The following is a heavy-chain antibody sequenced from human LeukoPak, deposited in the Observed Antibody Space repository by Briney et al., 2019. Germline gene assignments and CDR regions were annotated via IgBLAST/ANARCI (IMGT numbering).Heavy chain of an antibody. D-gene: IGHD1-26*01. J-gene: IGHJ4*02. Sequence: GGSLRLSCAASGFTFSSYWMHWVRQAPGKGLEWVPTISGGGGSTYYADSVKGRFTISRDNSKNTLYLQVNSLRAEDTAVYYCAKGGKWDVTPFDYWGQGTLVTVSS. CDR1: GFTFSSYW. CDR2: ISGGGGST. CDR3: AKGGKWDVTPFDY. V-gene: IGHV3-23*01.